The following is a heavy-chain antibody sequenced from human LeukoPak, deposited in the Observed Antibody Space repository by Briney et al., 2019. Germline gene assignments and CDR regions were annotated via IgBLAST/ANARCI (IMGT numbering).Heavy chain of an antibody. CDR2: IKKDGSEK. D-gene: IGHD6-13*01. CDR1: GFTFSKYW. Sequence: GGSLRLSCVASGFTFSKYWMSWVRQAPGKGLEWVANIKKDGSEKDYVDSVKGRLTISRDNAKNSLYLQINSLRAEDTAVYYCAISWGGALDYWGQGIPVTVSS. V-gene: IGHV3-7*03. J-gene: IGHJ4*02. CDR3: AISWGGALDY.